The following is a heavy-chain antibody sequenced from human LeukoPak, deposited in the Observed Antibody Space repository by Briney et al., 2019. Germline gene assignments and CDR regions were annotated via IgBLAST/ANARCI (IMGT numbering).Heavy chain of an antibody. J-gene: IGHJ4*02. CDR3: ASGEGVVVAAGRD. D-gene: IGHD2-15*01. CDR2: IYHSGST. CDR1: GYSISSGYY. V-gene: IGHV4-38-2*01. Sequence: SETLSLTCAVCGYSISSGYYWGWIRQPPGKGLEWIGSIYHSGSTYYNPSLKSRVTISVDTSKNQFSLKPSSVTAADTAVYYCASGEGVVVAAGRDWGQGTLVTVSS.